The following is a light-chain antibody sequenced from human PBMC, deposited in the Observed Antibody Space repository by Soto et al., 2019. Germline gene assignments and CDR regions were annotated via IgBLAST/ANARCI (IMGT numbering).Light chain of an antibody. Sequence: DIQMTQSPSSLSASVGDRVTITCRASQSITTYLNWYRQKPGKAPKLLIYAASSLQSGVPSRFSGSGSETEFTLSISSLQPEDFGTYFCQQIYSAPLTFGGGTKVEIK. CDR3: QQIYSAPLT. CDR1: QSITTY. CDR2: AAS. J-gene: IGKJ4*01. V-gene: IGKV1-39*01.